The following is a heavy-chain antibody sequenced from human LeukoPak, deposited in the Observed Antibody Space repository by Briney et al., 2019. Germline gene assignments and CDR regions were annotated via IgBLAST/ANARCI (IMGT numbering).Heavy chain of an antibody. CDR2: IYSGGST. V-gene: IGHV3-53*01. CDR1: GFTVSSNY. D-gene: IGHD5-18*01. J-gene: IGHJ4*02. Sequence: PGGSLRLSCAASGFTVSSNYMSWVRQAPGKGLEWVSVIYSGGSTYYADSVKGRFTISRDNSKNTLYLQMNSLRAEDTAVYFCARVDTALVTIFDYWGQGTLVTVSS. CDR3: ARVDTALVTIFDY.